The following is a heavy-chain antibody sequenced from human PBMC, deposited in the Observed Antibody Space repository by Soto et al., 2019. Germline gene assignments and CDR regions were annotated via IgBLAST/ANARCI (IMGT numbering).Heavy chain of an antibody. Sequence: KPSETLSLTCAVSGGSISSGGYSWSWIRQPPGKGLEWIGYIYHSGSTYYNPSLKSRVTISVDRSKNQFSLKLSSVTAADTAVYYCARGGSGSYYYGMDVWGQGTTVTVSS. D-gene: IGHD3-10*01. J-gene: IGHJ6*02. CDR3: ARGGSGSYYYGMDV. CDR2: IYHSGST. V-gene: IGHV4-30-2*01. CDR1: GGSISSGGYS.